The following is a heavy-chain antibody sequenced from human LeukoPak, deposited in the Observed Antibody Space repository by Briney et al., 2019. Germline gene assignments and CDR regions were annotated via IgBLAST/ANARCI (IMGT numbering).Heavy chain of an antibody. V-gene: IGHV3-49*03. Sequence: PGRSLRLSCTASGFTFGDYAMSWFRQAPGKGLEWVGFIRSKAYGGTTEYAASVKGRFTISRDDSKSIAYLQMNSLKTEDTAVYYCTFWSGYYRPENDYWGQGTLVTVSS. D-gene: IGHD3-3*01. CDR1: GFTFGDYA. CDR3: TFWSGYYRPENDY. J-gene: IGHJ4*02. CDR2: IRSKAYGGTT.